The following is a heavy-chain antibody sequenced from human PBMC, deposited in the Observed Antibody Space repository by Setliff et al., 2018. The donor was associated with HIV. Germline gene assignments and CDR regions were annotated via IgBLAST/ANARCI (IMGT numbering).Heavy chain of an antibody. CDR1: GFTFGDYP. CDR3: ARGGRPTDEYVWFDP. D-gene: IGHD4-17*01. J-gene: IGHJ5*02. Sequence: PGGSLRLSCTTSGFTFGDYPMGWFRQAPGKGLEWVSFIRTKAYGGTTEYAASVEGRFSISRDDSKSIAYLQMNSLRTEDTAVYYCARGGRPTDEYVWFDPWGKGTLVTVSS. V-gene: IGHV3-49*03. CDR2: IRTKAYGGTT.